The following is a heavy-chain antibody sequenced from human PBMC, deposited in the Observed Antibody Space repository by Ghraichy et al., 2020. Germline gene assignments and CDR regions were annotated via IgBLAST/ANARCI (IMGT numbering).Heavy chain of an antibody. Sequence: GGSLRLSCAASGFTFSSYSMNWVRQAPGKGLEWVSSISSSSSDIYYADSVKGRFTISRDNAKNSLYLQMNSLRAEDAAVYYCARASRSYYDSSGYVVFDYWGQGTLVTVSS. CDR2: ISSSSSDI. D-gene: IGHD3-22*01. CDR1: GFTFSSYS. V-gene: IGHV3-21*01. CDR3: ARASRSYYDSSGYVVFDY. J-gene: IGHJ4*02.